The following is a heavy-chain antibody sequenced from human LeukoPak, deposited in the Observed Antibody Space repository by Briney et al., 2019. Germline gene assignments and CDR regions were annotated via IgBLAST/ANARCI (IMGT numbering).Heavy chain of an antibody. CDR1: GGSIRRGGHY. CDR3: ANYYDSRGHYLFDF. CDR2: IYYSGRT. D-gene: IGHD3-22*01. J-gene: IGHJ4*02. V-gene: IGHV4-39*01. Sequence: SETLSLTCTVSGGSIRRGGHYWAWIRQPPGKGLEWIGSIYYSGRTYYHPSLESRVTISVDTSQNQFSLRLTSVTAADTAVYFCANYYDSRGHYLFDFWGQGTLVTVSS.